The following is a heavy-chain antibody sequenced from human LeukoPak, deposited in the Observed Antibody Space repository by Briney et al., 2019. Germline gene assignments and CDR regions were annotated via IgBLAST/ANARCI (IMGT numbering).Heavy chain of an antibody. V-gene: IGHV3-21*01. Sequence: GGSLRLSCAASGFTFSSYSMNWVRQAPGKGLEWVSSISSSSSYIYYADSVKGRFTISRDNAKNSLYLQMNSLRAEDTAVYYCAREERDGYNYYWYFDLWGRGTLVTVSS. CDR1: GFTFSSYS. J-gene: IGHJ2*01. CDR3: AREERDGYNYYWYFDL. D-gene: IGHD5-24*01. CDR2: ISSSSSYI.